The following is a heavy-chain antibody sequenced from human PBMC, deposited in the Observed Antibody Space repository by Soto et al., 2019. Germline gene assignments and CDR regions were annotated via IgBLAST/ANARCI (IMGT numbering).Heavy chain of an antibody. Sequence: QVQLQESGPRLVKPSGTLSLTCNVSGGSITNSNWWTWVRLPPAKGLEWIGDIYHAGSTKYNPSLERRVTISVDTSKNQFALTLTSVTAADTAVYFCARGPPIVGNTTPLVSWGRGTLVTVSS. CDR2: IYHAGST. J-gene: IGHJ4*02. V-gene: IGHV4-4*02. D-gene: IGHD1-26*01. CDR1: GGSITNSNW. CDR3: ARGPPIVGNTTPLVS.